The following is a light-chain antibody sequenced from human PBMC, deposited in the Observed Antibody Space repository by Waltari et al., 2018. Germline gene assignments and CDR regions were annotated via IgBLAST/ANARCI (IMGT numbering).Light chain of an antibody. V-gene: IGLV1-40*01. J-gene: IGLJ1*01. CDR3: QSYDSSLSGYV. Sequence: QSVLTQPPSVSGAPGQRVTISCTGSSSNIGAGYDVHWYQQLPGTAPKLLISGDSKGPSGVPDRFSGAKSGTSASLAITGLQAEDEADYYCQSYDSSLSGYVFGTGTKVTVL. CDR2: GDS. CDR1: SSNIGAGYD.